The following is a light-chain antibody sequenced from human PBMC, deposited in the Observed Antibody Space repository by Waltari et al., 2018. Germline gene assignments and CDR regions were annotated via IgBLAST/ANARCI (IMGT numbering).Light chain of an antibody. Sequence: DIQMTQSPPSLAASVGDSVNITCRTSQTIRNYLNWYQQRPGKAPKLLSSAASSLQSGVPSRFSGSGAGTDFALTIRSLQPEDFASYHCQETDTALFTFGPGTKVELK. CDR2: AAS. CDR1: QTIRNY. J-gene: IGKJ3*01. CDR3: QETDTALFT. V-gene: IGKV1-39*01.